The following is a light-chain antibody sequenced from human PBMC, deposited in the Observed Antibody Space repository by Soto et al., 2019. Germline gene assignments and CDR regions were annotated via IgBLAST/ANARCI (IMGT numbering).Light chain of an antibody. V-gene: IGKV3-15*01. CDR2: DSS. J-gene: IGKJ5*01. CDR3: QQYDKWPPIT. Sequence: EIVMTQSPATLSVSPGERATLSCRASQSISRSLAWYQQKPGQAPSLLIYDSSSMATGIAARFSGSGSGTEFTLTISSLQSEDSAVYYCQQYDKWPPITFGQGTRLEIK. CDR1: QSISRS.